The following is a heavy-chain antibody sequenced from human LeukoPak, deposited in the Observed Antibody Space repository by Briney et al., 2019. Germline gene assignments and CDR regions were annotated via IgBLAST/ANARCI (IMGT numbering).Heavy chain of an antibody. J-gene: IGHJ4*02. D-gene: IGHD6-19*01. V-gene: IGHV3-30*02. CDR1: GFTFNNYG. CDR3: AKDVSTGWSFDY. Sequence: GGSLRLSCAASGFTFNNYGMHWVRQAPGKGLEWVTFTSYHGNDQYYADSVKGRFIISRDNSKNTLYLQINSLTIEDPAVYHCAKDVSTGWSFDYWGQGALVTVSS. CDR2: TSYHGNDQ.